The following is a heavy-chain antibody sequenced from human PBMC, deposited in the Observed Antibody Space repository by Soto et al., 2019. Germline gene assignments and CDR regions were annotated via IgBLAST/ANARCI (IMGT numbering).Heavy chain of an antibody. V-gene: IGHV4-59*01. CDR2: IYYSGST. J-gene: IGHJ3*02. CDR3: ARAATLHVAFDI. CDR1: GGSISSYY. Sequence: SETLSLTWTVSGGSISSYYWSWIRQPPGKGLEWIGYIYYSGSTNYNPSLKSRVTISVDTSKNQFSLKLSSVTAADTAVYYCARAATLHVAFDIWGQGAMVTVSS. D-gene: IGHD6-25*01.